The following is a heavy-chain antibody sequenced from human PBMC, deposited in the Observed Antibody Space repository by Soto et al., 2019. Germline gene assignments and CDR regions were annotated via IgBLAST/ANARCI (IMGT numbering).Heavy chain of an antibody. J-gene: IGHJ4*02. CDR2: IYYSGST. D-gene: IGHD3-10*01. Sequence: QVQLQESGPGLVKPSQTLSLTCTVSGGSISSGGYYWSWIRQHPGKGLEWIGYIYYSGSTYYNPSLKRRVTIAVDTSKNPFSLKLSSVTAADTAVYYCATYGSGTYKPTTFDYWGQGTLVTVSS. CDR1: GGSISSGGYY. CDR3: ATYGSGTYKPTTFDY. V-gene: IGHV4-31*03.